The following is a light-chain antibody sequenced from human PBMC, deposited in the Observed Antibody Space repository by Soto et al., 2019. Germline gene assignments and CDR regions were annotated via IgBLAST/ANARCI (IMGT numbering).Light chain of an antibody. CDR2: GVS. V-gene: IGKV3-15*01. CDR3: QQSNNWPPLT. CDR1: QSVAGN. Sequence: EIVMPQSPATLSVSPGETATLSCRASQSVAGNLAWYQQKPGQPPRLLIYGVSTRATGVPARFSGSGSETDVSLTISSLQIEDFALYYCQQSNNWPPLTFGGGTKVEIK. J-gene: IGKJ4*01.